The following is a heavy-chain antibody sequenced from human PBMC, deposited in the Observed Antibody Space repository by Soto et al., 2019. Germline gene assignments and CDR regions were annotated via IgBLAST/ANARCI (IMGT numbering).Heavy chain of an antibody. V-gene: IGHV4-39*01. J-gene: IGHJ5*02. CDR3: ARPSPFPS. CDR2: IYYSGNT. Sequence: PSEAWSLTCSGSAASLSRSAYDGSWIRQTPGRGPEWIGSIYYSGNTYYKPSLKSRVSISIDTSRNQFSLKLTSVIAADTRVYSCARPSPFPSWGPGLLV. CDR1: AASLSRSAYD.